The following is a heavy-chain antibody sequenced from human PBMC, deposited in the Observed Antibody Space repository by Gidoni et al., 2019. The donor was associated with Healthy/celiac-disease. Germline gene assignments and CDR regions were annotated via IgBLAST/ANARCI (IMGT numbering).Heavy chain of an antibody. Sequence: QVQLQQWGAGLLTPSATLSLTCAVYGGSFPGYYWSWIRQPPGKGLEWIGEINPSGSTNYNPTLKSRVTISVDTSKNQFSLKLSSVTAADTAVYYCARGLGLIAARGRYFDLWGRGTLVTVSS. CDR1: GGSFPGYY. V-gene: IGHV4-34*01. CDR3: ARGLGLIAARGRYFDL. CDR2: INPSGST. D-gene: IGHD6-25*01. J-gene: IGHJ2*01.